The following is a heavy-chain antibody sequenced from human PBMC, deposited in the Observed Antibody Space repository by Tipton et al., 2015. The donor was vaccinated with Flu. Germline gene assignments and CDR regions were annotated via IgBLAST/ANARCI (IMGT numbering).Heavy chain of an antibody. CDR1: GGSISSYY. D-gene: IGHD3-16*01. CDR3: AREWGDAFDI. Sequence: TLSLTCTVSGGSISSYYWSWIRQPPGKGLEWIGYIYYSGSISYNPPLKSRVTISVDTSKSQFSLKLSSVTAADTAVYYCAREWGDAFDIWGQGTMVTVSS. J-gene: IGHJ3*02. V-gene: IGHV4-59*01. CDR2: IYYSGSI.